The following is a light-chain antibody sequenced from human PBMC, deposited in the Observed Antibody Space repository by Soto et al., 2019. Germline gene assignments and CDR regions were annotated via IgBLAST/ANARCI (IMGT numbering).Light chain of an antibody. CDR3: QQCNRYPIT. Sequence: DIQMTQSPSTLSASVGDRVTITCRASQSISSWLAWYQQKPGKAPKLLIYDASSLESGVPSSFSGSGSGTEFPLTISSLPPDDSATYYCQQCNRYPITFGQGTRLENK. CDR1: QSISSW. CDR2: DAS. V-gene: IGKV1-5*01. J-gene: IGKJ5*01.